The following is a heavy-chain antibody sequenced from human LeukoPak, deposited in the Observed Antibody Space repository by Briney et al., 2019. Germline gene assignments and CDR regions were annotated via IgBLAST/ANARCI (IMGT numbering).Heavy chain of an antibody. CDR2: IYYSGST. CDR1: GGSISSSSYY. D-gene: IGHD6-13*01. J-gene: IGHJ4*02. CDR3: ARLGSSSRYYFDY. Sequence: SETLSLTCTVSGGSISSSSYYWGWIRQPPGKGLEWIGSIYYSGSTYYNPSLKSPVTISVDTSKNQFSLKLSSVTAADTALYYCARLGSSSRYYFDYWGQGTLVTVSS. V-gene: IGHV4-39*01.